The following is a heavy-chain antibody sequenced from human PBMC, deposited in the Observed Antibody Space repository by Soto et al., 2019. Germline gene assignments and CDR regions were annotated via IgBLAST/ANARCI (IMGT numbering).Heavy chain of an antibody. Sequence: QVQMVQSGAEVKKPGSSVKVSCKASGGTFSSYAISWVRQAPGQGLEWMGGIIPIFGTANYAQKFQGRATLTADNSARTAYMERRSRRSEYTAVYYSARDRGQYYDFWSVYYVYYYGMDVWGQGTTVTVSS. CDR3: ARDRGQYYDFWSVYYVYYYGMDV. V-gene: IGHV1-69*06. J-gene: IGHJ6*02. CDR1: GGTFSSYA. D-gene: IGHD3-3*01. CDR2: IIPIFGTA.